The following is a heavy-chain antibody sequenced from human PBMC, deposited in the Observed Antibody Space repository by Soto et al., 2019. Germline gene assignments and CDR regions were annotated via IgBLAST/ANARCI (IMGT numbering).Heavy chain of an antibody. V-gene: IGHV1-3*01. J-gene: IGHJ4*02. CDR3: ARVQGYCSGGSCYSPLRVFDY. CDR2: INAGNGNT. D-gene: IGHD2-15*01. Sequence: QVPLVQSGAEVKKPGASVKVSCKASGYTFTSYAMHWVRQAPGQRLEWMGWINAGNGNTKYSQKFQGRVTITRDTSASTAYMELSSLRSEDTAVYYCARVQGYCSGGSCYSPLRVFDYWGQGTLVTVSS. CDR1: GYTFTSYA.